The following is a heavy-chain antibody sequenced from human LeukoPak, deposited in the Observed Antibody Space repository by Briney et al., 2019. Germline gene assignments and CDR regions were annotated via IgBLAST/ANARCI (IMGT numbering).Heavy chain of an antibody. CDR2: ISSDGTNT. CDR1: GFTFSSHW. J-gene: IGHJ4*02. CDR3: AWYTSGWS. V-gene: IGHV3-74*01. Sequence: GGSLRLSCAASGFTFSSHWMHWVRQVPGKGLVWVSRISSDGTNTTYADSVKGRFTISRDNAKNTLYLQMNSLRVEDTAVYYCAWYTSGWSWGQGILVTVSS. D-gene: IGHD6-19*01.